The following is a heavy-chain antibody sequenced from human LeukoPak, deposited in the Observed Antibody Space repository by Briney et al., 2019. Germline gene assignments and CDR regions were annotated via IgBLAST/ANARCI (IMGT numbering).Heavy chain of an antibody. CDR1: GGSISSYY. J-gene: IGHJ4*02. D-gene: IGHD3-3*01. CDR2: IYYSGST. V-gene: IGHV4-59*01. CDR3: AASPGGDDFWSGYYHGGYFDY. Sequence: PSETLSLTCTVSGGSISSYYWSWIRQPPGKGLEWIGYIYYSGSTNYSPSLKSRVTISVDTSKNQFSLKLSSVTAADTAVYYCAASPGGDDFWSGYYHGGYFDYWGQGTLVTVSS.